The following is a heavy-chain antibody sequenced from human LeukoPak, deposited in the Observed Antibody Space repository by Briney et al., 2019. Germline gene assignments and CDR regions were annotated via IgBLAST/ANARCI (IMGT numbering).Heavy chain of an antibody. V-gene: IGHV1-46*01. CDR2: INPSGGST. CDR1: GYTFTSYY. D-gene: IGHD6-13*01. J-gene: IGHJ6*03. CDR3: VRPAAGRPYYYMDV. Sequence: ASVKVSCKASGYTFTSYYMHWVRQAPGQGLEWTGIINPSGGSTSYAQKFQGRVTMTRDMSTSTVYMELSSLRSEDTAVYYGVRPAAGRPYYYMDVWGKGTTVTVSS.